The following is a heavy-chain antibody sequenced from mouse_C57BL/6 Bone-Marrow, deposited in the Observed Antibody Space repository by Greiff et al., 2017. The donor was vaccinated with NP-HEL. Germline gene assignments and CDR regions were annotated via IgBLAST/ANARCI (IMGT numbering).Heavy chain of an antibody. CDR2: IYPSDGST. D-gene: IGHD1-1*01. CDR1: GYTFTDHT. Sequence: QVQLQQPDAELVKPGASVKISCKVSGYTFTDHTIHWMKQRPEQGLEWIGYIYPSDGSTKYNEKFKGKATLTVDKSSSTAYMQLSSLTSEDSAVYFCATFITTVPDYLDYWGQGTTLTVSS. J-gene: IGHJ2*01. CDR3: ATFITTVPDYLDY. V-gene: IGHV1-78*01.